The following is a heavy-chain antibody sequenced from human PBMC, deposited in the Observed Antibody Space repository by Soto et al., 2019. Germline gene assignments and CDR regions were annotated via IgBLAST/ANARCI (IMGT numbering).Heavy chain of an antibody. CDR2: IIPMFGTA. V-gene: IGHV1-69*12. J-gene: IGHJ4*01. Sequence: QVQLVQSGAEVKKPESSVKVSCKAPGGTFSTYAISWVRQAPGQGLEWMGGIIPMFGTANYAQRFQDRVTITADESTITGYMELSSLRSEDTAVYFCSSGIQLWLRRINNGYSGWGHGTLVTVSS. CDR1: GGTFSTYA. D-gene: IGHD5-18*01. CDR3: SSGIQLWLRRINNGYSG.